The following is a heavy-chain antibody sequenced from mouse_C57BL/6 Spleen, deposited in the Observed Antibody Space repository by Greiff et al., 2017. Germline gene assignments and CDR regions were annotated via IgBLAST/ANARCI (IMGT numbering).Heavy chain of an antibody. CDR1: GYAFSSSW. CDR2: IYPGDGDT. CDR3: ARGPTVYYFDY. D-gene: IGHD4-1*02. Sequence: VQLQQSGPELVKPGASVKISCKASGYAFSSSWMNWVKQRPGKGLEWIGRIYPGDGDTNYNGKFKGKATLTADKSSSTAYMQLSSLTSEDSAVYYCARGPTVYYFDYWGQGTTLTVSS. V-gene: IGHV1-82*01. J-gene: IGHJ2*01.